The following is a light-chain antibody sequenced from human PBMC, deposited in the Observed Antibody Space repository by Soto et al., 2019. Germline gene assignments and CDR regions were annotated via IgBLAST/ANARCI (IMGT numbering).Light chain of an antibody. Sequence: QSALTQPASASGSLGQSITISCTGTSSDVGGYNYVSWYQHHPGKDPKVVIFEVTKRPSGVSSRFSGSKSGNTASLTVSGLQAEDEGDYYCSSFTSISTVLFGGGTKVTVL. CDR3: SSFTSISTVL. V-gene: IGLV2-14*01. J-gene: IGLJ2*01. CDR2: EVT. CDR1: SSDVGGYNY.